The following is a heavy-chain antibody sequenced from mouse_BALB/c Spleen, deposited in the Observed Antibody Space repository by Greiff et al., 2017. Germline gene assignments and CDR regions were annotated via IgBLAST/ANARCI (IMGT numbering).Heavy chain of an antibody. CDR3: ARGYGNYPAWFAY. J-gene: IGHJ3*01. Sequence: VQLQQSGPELVKPGASVKMSCKASGYTFTSYVMHWVKQKPGQGLEWIGYINPYNDGTKYNEKFKGKATLTSDKSSSTAYMELSSLTSEDSAVYYCARGYGNYPAWFAYWGQGTLVTVSA. D-gene: IGHD2-10*02. CDR2: INPYNDGT. CDR1: GYTFTSYV. V-gene: IGHV1-14*01.